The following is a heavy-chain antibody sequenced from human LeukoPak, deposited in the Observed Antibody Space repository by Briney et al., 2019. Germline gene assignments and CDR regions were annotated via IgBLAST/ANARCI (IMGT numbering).Heavy chain of an antibody. J-gene: IGHJ4*02. D-gene: IGHD5-18*01. CDR1: GYTFSRHD. CDR2: MNPNSGNT. V-gene: IGHV1-8*01. CDR3: ARAYTAIVLDY. Sequence: ASVKVSCKASGYTFSRHDINWVRQATGQGLEWMGWMNPNSGNTGYAQKFQGRVTMTRNTSISTAYMELSSLRSEDTAVYYCARAYTAIVLDYWGQGTLVTVSS.